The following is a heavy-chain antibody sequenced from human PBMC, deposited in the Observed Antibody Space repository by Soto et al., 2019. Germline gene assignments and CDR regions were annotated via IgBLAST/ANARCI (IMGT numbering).Heavy chain of an antibody. J-gene: IGHJ1*01. D-gene: IGHD1-7*01. CDR3: AKTPSKWNYEKYFQH. Sequence: EVQLLESGGDLIQPGGSLRLSCAASGFTFSSHAMSWVRQASGKGLEWVSVISGSGLITCYADSVKGRFTISRDNSKNTLYLQMNSLRPEDTAVYYCAKTPSKWNYEKYFQHWGQGTLVTVS. CDR2: ISGSGLIT. CDR1: GFTFSSHA. V-gene: IGHV3-23*01.